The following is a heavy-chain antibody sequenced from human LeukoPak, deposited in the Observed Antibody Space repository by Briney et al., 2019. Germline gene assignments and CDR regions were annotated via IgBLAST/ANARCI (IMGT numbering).Heavy chain of an antibody. J-gene: IGHJ4*02. CDR1: GGSISSCY. V-gene: IGHV4-59*08. CDR3: ARHAREGSSWIEDY. CDR2: IYYSGST. D-gene: IGHD6-13*01. Sequence: SETLSLTCTVSGGSISSCYWSWIRQRPGKGLEWIGYIYYSGSTNYNPSLKSRVTISVDTSKNQFSLKLSSVTAADTAEYYCARHAREGSSWIEDYWGQGTLVTVS.